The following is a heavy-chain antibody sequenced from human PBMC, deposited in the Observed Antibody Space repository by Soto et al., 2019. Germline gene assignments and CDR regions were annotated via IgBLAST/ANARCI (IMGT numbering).Heavy chain of an antibody. Sequence: LRLSCAASGLTVSSNYMSWVRQAPGKGLEWVAIIYSGGNTYYADSVKGRFTISRDNSRNTLYLQMNNLRAEDTAVYYCARDFRLDTAMLHDAFDIWGKGKMVTVSS. CDR1: GLTVSSNY. V-gene: IGHV3-53*01. J-gene: IGHJ3*02. CDR3: ARDFRLDTAMLHDAFDI. CDR2: IYSGGNT. D-gene: IGHD5-18*01.